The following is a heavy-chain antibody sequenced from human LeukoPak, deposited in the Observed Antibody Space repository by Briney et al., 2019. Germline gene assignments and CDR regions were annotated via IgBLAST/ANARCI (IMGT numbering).Heavy chain of an antibody. D-gene: IGHD2/OR15-2a*01. J-gene: IGHJ4*02. Sequence: GGSLRLSCAASGFTFSSYGMHWVRQAPGKGLEWVAVIWYDGSNKYYADSVKGRFTISRDNSKNTLYLQMNSLRAEDTAVYYCARDLVVGLRVLAYWGQGTLVTVSS. CDR2: IWYDGSNK. CDR3: ARDLVVGLRVLAY. CDR1: GFTFSSYG. V-gene: IGHV3-33*01.